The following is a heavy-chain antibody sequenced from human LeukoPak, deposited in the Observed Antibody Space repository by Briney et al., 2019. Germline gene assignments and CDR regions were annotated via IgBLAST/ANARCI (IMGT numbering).Heavy chain of an antibody. V-gene: IGHV3-11*01. CDR1: GFTFSDYY. D-gene: IGHD2-21*02. CDR3: VRAVVTATDYFDY. J-gene: IGHJ4*02. CDR2: ISSSGSTI. Sequence: PGGSLRLSCAASGFTFSDYYMSWIRQAPGKGLEWVSYISSSGSTIYYADSVKGRLTISRDNAKNSLYLQMNSLRAEDTAVYYCVRAVVTATDYFDYWGQGTLVTVSS.